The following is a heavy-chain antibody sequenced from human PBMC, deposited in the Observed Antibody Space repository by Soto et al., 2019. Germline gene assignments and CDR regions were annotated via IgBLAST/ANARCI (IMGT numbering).Heavy chain of an antibody. J-gene: IGHJ4*02. CDR1: GFTFDDYA. D-gene: IGHD6-13*01. V-gene: IGHV3-43D*04. CDR2: ITRDGATT. Sequence: EVQLVESGGVVVQFGGSLRLSCAASGFTFDDYAMHCVRQAPRKGLEWVSLITRDGATTYYADSVKGRFTISRDNSKNTLYLQMNRLRPDDTAYYYCAKNGGYSDSWFGYSNYWGQGTLVTVSS. CDR3: AKNGGYSDSWFGYSNY.